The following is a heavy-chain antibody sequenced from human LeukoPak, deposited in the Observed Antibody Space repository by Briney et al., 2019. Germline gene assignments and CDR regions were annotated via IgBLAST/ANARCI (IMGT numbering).Heavy chain of an antibody. CDR2: ISYDGSNK. D-gene: IGHD5-18*01. J-gene: IGHJ4*02. CDR1: GFTFSSYG. CDR3: AKEGEYSYGRPLDY. Sequence: GGSLRLSCAASGFTFSSYGMHWVRQAPGKGLEWVALISYDGSNKYCADSVKGRFTISRDNSKNTLYLQMNSLRAEDTAVYYCAKEGEYSYGRPLDYWGQGTLVTVSS. V-gene: IGHV3-30*18.